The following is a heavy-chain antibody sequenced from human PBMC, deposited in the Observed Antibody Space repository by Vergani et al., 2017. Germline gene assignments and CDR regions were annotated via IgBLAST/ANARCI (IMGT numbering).Heavy chain of an antibody. J-gene: IGHJ1*01. CDR1: GFISSSYW. CDR2: VNQDGSEK. D-gene: IGHD2-15*01. Sequence: EGQLVESGGDWVQRGGSLRLSCAASGFISSSYWMSWVRQAPGKGLEWVANVNQDGSEKYYVDSVKGRFTISRDNSKSTLYLQMNSLRTEDTAVYYCATKSCGTPRCQIGYFREWGQGTLVTVSS. V-gene: IGHV3-7*01. CDR3: ATKSCGTPRCQIGYFRE.